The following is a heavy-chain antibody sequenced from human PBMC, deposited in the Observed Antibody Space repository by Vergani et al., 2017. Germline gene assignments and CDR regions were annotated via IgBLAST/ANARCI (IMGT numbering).Heavy chain of an antibody. CDR2: IRSDGGSE. V-gene: IGHV3-30*02. D-gene: IGHD1-26*01. CDR1: GFTFSNSA. CDR3: AKGHSGQIGSPHDYYFDY. Sequence: VHLLESGGGLVQSGGSLRLSCAASGFTFSNSAVSWVRQAPGKGLEWVSFIRSDGGSEMYADSVRGRFTISRDNSKNTVSLEMLSLRTEDTAVYYCAKGHSGQIGSPHDYYFDYWGQGTLVTVSS. J-gene: IGHJ4*02.